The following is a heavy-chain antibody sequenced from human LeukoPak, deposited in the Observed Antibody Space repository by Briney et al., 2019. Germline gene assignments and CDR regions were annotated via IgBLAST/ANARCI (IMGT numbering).Heavy chain of an antibody. CDR3: ARGQGYCSGGSCFLYYFDY. D-gene: IGHD2-15*01. CDR2: IDYIDSDA. V-gene: IGHV5-10-1*01. J-gene: IGHJ4*02. Sequence: GESLQISCKGSGYRFNCYWISWVRQMPGKGREWRGGIDYIDSDANYSPSFQGHVTFSVDKSITTAFLQWSSLTASDTAMYYCARGQGYCSGGSCFLYYFDYWGQGTLVTVSS. CDR1: GYRFNCYW.